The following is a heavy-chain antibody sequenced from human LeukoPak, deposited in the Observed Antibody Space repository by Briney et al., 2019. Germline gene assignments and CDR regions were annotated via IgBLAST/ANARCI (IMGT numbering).Heavy chain of an antibody. J-gene: IGHJ4*02. CDR3: VRDVWGDRDSYFYS. CDR2: VNNDGRST. D-gene: IGHD2-21*01. V-gene: IGHV3-74*01. CDR1: GFTFCSHW. Sequence: GGSLRLSCAASGFTFCSHWMLWVRQTPGEGLVWVSRVNNDGRSTSYGDFVKGRFTISRDNAKNTLYLQMNSLRAEDTAIYYCVRDVWGDRDSYFYSWGQGTLVTVSS.